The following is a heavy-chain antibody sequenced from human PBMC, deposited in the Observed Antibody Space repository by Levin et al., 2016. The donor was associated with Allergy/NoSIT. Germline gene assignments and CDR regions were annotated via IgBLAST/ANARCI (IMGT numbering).Heavy chain of an antibody. D-gene: IGHD6-19*01. CDR2: INNRGNP. J-gene: IGHJ4*02. V-gene: IGHV3-23*05. CDR1: GFTLSSRA. Sequence: GESLKISCAASGFTLSSRAMSWVRQAPGRGLEWVASINNRGNPYYADSVTGRFSISIDTASSTLYLQMDSLRAGDTAVYYCAKDHPSAGWPAFDYWGLGTVVTVSS. CDR3: AKDHPSAGWPAFDY.